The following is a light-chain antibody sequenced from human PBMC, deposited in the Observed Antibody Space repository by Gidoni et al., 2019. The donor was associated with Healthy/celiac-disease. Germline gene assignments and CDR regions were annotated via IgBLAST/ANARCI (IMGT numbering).Light chain of an antibody. Sequence: DIQMTQSPSSLSASVGDRVTITCRASQSISSHLNWYQQKPVKAPKLLIYAASSLQSGVPSRFSGSGSGTDFTLIISSLQPEDFATYYCQQSYSTPRTFGQGTKVEIK. CDR3: QQSYSTPRT. V-gene: IGKV1-39*01. CDR2: AAS. J-gene: IGKJ1*01. CDR1: QSISSH.